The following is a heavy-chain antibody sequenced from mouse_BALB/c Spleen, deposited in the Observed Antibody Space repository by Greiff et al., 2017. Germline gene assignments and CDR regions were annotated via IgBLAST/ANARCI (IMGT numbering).Heavy chain of an antibody. CDR1: GFSLTSYG. V-gene: IGHV2-2*02. J-gene: IGHJ4*01. CDR2: IWSGGST. CDR3: ARMYGYYDAMDY. D-gene: IGHD2-2*01. Sequence: VKLQESGPGLVQPSQSLSITCTVSGFSLTSYGVHWVRQSPGKGLEWLGVIWSGGSTDYNAAFISRLSISKDNSKSQVFFKMNSLQANDTAIYYCARMYGYYDAMDYWGQGTSVTVSS.